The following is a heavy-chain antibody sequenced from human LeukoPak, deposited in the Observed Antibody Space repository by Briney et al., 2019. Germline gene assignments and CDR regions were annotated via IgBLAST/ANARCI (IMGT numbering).Heavy chain of an antibody. CDR2: INHSGST. Sequence: SETLSLTCTVSGGSISSYYWSWIRQPPGKGLEWIGEINHSGSTNYNSSLKSRVTISVDKSKNQFSLNLYSVTAADTAVYYCARVAFYGAIPDDIWGQGTMVTVSS. CDR1: GGSISSYY. V-gene: IGHV4-34*01. CDR3: ARVAFYGAIPDDI. D-gene: IGHD2-21*01. J-gene: IGHJ3*02.